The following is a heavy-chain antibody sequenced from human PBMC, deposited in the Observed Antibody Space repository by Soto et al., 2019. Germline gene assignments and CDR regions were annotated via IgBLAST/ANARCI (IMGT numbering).Heavy chain of an antibody. J-gene: IGHJ6*02. D-gene: IGHD6-19*01. V-gene: IGHV3-23*01. CDR1: GFTLSSYA. CDR2: ISASGGST. Sequence: GGSLRLSCAASGFTLSSYAMSWVRQAPGKGLEWVSSISASGGSTYYADSVKGRFTISRDISKNTLYLQMNSLRAEDTAVYYCAKSIAVAGTGYYYYGMDVWGQGTTVTVS. CDR3: AKSIAVAGTGYYYYGMDV.